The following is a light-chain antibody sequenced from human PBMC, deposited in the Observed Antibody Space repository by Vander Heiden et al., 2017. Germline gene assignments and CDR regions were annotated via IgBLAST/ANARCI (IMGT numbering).Light chain of an antibody. V-gene: IGLV1-47*01. J-gene: IGLJ2*01. CDR2: RNN. CDR3: AAWDDSLSGPV. CDR1: SSNIGSNY. Sequence: PGQRVTISCSGSSSNIGSNYVYWYQQLPGTAPKLLIYRNNQRPSGVPDRFSGSKSGTSASLAISGLRSEDEADYYCAAWDDSLSGPVFGGGTKLTV.